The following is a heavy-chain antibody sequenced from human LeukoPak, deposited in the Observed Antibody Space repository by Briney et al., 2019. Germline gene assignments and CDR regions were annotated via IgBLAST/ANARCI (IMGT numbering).Heavy chain of an antibody. J-gene: IGHJ3*02. Sequence: GGSLRLSCAASGFTFSSYAMSWVRQAPGKGLEWVSAISGSGGSTYYADSVKGRFTISRDNSKNTLYLQMNRRRVEDTAVYYCARYCNSTSCYRSPDVFDIWGQGTMVTVSS. D-gene: IGHD2-2*01. CDR2: ISGSGGST. V-gene: IGHV3-23*01. CDR1: GFTFSSYA. CDR3: ARYCNSTSCYRSPDVFDI.